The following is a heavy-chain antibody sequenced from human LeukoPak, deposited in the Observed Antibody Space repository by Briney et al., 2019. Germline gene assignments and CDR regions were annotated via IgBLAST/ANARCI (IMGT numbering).Heavy chain of an antibody. J-gene: IGHJ6*02. CDR3: ATTSPQTDDYRSKGAMAV. D-gene: IGHD4-11*01. V-gene: IGHV3-21*01. Sequence: TGGSLRLSCAASGFTFNSYSMNWVRQAPGKGLEWVSSIFRSGPYMFYADSVKGRFTISRDNAKNSLYLQMNSLRAEDTAVYYCATTSPQTDDYRSKGAMAVWGQGTTVTVSS. CDR2: IFRSGPYM. CDR1: GFTFNSYS.